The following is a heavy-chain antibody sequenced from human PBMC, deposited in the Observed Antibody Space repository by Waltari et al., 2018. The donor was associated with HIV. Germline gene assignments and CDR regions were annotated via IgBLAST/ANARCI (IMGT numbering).Heavy chain of an antibody. J-gene: IGHJ4*02. CDR3: ARDINGGWGY. CDR2: IRRSSSSI. Sequence: EVQLVESGGGLVQPGGSLRLSCAASGFTFSNYTMNWVRQDPGKGLEWGSYIRRSSSSIFYADSVKGRFTISRDNAKNSLYLQMNSLRVEDTAVYYCARDINGGWGYWGQGTLVTVAS. V-gene: IGHV3-48*01. D-gene: IGHD7-27*01. CDR1: GFTFSNYT.